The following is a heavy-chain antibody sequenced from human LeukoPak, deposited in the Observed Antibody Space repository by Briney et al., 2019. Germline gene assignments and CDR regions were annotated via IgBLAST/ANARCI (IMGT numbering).Heavy chain of an antibody. Sequence: VASVKVPCKASGGTFSSYAISWVRQAPGQGLEWMGRIIPIFGTANYAQKFQGRVTITTDESTSTAYMELSSLRSEDTAVYYCARDLRVDVYWWLFHDYWGQGTLVTVSS. J-gene: IGHJ4*02. CDR3: ARDLRVDVYWWLFHDY. CDR2: IIPIFGTA. D-gene: IGHD3-22*01. V-gene: IGHV1-69*05. CDR1: GGTFSSYA.